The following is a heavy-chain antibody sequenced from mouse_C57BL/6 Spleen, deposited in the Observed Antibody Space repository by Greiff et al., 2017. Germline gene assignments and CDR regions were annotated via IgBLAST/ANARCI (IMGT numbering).Heavy chain of an antibody. D-gene: IGHD1-3*01. CDR3: ARKLDDY. CDR1: GYTFTSYW. Sequence: VQLQQPGAELVMPGASVKLSCKASGYTFTSYWMHWVKQRPGQGLEWIGEIDPSDSYTKYNQKFKGKSTLTVDKSYSTSVMQLSILTSDDSAVYYCARKLDDYWGQGTTLTVSS. V-gene: IGHV1-69*01. CDR2: IDPSDSYT. J-gene: IGHJ2*01.